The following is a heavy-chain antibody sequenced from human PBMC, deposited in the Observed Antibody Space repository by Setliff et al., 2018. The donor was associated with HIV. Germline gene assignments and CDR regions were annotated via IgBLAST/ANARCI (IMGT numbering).Heavy chain of an antibody. J-gene: IGHJ6*02. CDR1: GYTFTSYA. CDR2: INAGNGNT. D-gene: IGHD6-19*01. Sequence: ASVKVSCKASGYTFTSYAMHWVRQAPGQRLEWMGWINAGNGNTKYSQKFQGRVTITRDASASTAYMELSSLRSEDTAVYYCARLNRWSIAVAGTHLYYYGMDVWGQGTTVTVSS. CDR3: ARLNRWSIAVAGTHLYYYGMDV. V-gene: IGHV1-3*01.